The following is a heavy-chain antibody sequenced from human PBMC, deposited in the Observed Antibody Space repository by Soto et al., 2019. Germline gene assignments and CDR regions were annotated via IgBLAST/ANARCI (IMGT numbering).Heavy chain of an antibody. J-gene: IGHJ5*02. V-gene: IGHV1-8*01. CDR1: GYTFTSYD. CDR3: YAYCSSTSCYRPWFEP. CDR2: MNPNSGNT. Sequence: GASVKFSCKASGYTFTSYDINWVRQATGQGLEWMGWMNPNSGNTGYAQKFQGRVTMTRNTSISTAYMELSSLRSEDTAVYYCYAYCSSTSCYRPWFEPWGKGTLVTVS. D-gene: IGHD2-2*01.